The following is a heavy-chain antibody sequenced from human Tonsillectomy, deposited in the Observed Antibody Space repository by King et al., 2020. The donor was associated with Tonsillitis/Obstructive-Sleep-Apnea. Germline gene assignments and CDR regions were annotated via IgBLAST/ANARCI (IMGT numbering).Heavy chain of an antibody. V-gene: IGHV4-34*01. Sequence: VQLQQWGAGLLKPSETLSLTCAVYGGSFSGYYWSWIRQPPGKGLEWIGEINHSGSTNYNPSLKSRVTISVDTSKNQFSLKLSSVTAADTAVYYCARGDIVVVPAGAYYYYGMDVWGQGTTVTVSS. J-gene: IGHJ6*02. CDR3: ARGDIVVVPAGAYYYYGMDV. CDR1: GGSFSGYY. CDR2: INHSGST. D-gene: IGHD2-2*01.